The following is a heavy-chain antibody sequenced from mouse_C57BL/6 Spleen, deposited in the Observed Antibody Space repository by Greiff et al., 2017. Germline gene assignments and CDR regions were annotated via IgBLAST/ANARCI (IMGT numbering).Heavy chain of an antibody. CDR3: ARFYYGSSYEDY. Sequence: VQLQQPGAELVKPGASVKMSCKASGYTFTSYWITWVKQRPGQGLEWIGDIYPGSGSTNYNKKFKSKATLTVDTSSSTAYMQLSSLTSEDSAVYYCARFYYGSSYEDYWGQGTTHTVSS. CDR1: GYTFTSYW. D-gene: IGHD1-1*01. J-gene: IGHJ2*01. CDR2: IYPGSGST. V-gene: IGHV1-55*01.